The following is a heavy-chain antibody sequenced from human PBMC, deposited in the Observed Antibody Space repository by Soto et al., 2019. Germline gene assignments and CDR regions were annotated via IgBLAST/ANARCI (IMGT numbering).Heavy chain of an antibody. CDR1: GFTFSNYW. Sequence: EVQLVESGGGLVQPGGSLRLSCAASGFTFSNYWMHWVRQAPGKGLVWVSRIHTEGSSTLYADSVKGRFTISRDNAKNTLYLQMNRLRAGDTAVYYCVRSGSGTYPFDYWGQGTLVTVSS. CDR2: IHTEGSST. V-gene: IGHV3-74*01. D-gene: IGHD3-10*01. J-gene: IGHJ4*02. CDR3: VRSGSGTYPFDY.